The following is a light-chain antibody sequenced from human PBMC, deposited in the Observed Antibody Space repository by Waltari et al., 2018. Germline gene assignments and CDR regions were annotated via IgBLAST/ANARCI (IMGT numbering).Light chain of an antibody. CDR3: SAWNIRLRAWV. V-gene: IGLV10-54*04. CDR1: TNNIGNLG. J-gene: IGLJ3*02. Sequence: QAGLTQPPSVSKGLRETATLTCTGNTNNIGNLGAAWLQQRQGNPPKPLLDRRNSRPSGISERFSASRSGDTASLTITGLQAEDEADYYCSAWNIRLRAWVFGGGTKVTVL. CDR2: RRN.